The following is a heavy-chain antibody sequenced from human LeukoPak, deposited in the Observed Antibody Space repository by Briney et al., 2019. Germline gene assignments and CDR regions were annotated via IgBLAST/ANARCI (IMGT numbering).Heavy chain of an antibody. Sequence: PGGSLRLSCAASGFTFSSYWMSWVRQAPGKGLEWVANIKQDGSEKFYVDSVRGRFTISRDNAKNSLYLQMNSLRAEDTAVYYCALYYYDSSGLSGDAFDIWGQGTMVTVSS. J-gene: IGHJ3*02. CDR3: ALYYYDSSGLSGDAFDI. CDR1: GFTFSSYW. V-gene: IGHV3-7*03. D-gene: IGHD3-22*01. CDR2: IKQDGSEK.